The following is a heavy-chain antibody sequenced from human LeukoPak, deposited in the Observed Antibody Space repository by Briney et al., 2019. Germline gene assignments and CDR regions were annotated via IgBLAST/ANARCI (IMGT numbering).Heavy chain of an antibody. CDR3: ARGTSNSGYATMDL. CDR1: GFMFSSYA. CDR2: ISGTGDST. V-gene: IGHV3-23*01. D-gene: IGHD3-22*01. J-gene: IGHJ4*02. Sequence: PGGSLRLSCTVSGFMFSSYAMNWVRQAPGKGLEWVSVISGTGDSTFCVDSVKARFTISRDNSKNTLFLQMNTLRADDTAVYYCARGTSNSGYATMDLWGQGTLVTVSS.